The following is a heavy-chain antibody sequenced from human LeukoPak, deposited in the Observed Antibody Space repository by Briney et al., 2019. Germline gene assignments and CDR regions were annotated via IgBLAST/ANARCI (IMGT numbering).Heavy chain of an antibody. CDR3: AKDYRWAYDY. CDR2: IRLDGSGK. V-gene: IGHV3-30*02. CDR1: GFTFGSFG. D-gene: IGHD2-8*02. J-gene: IGHJ4*02. Sequence: GGSLRLSCAASGFTFGSFGMHWVRQAPGKGLERITYIRLDGSGKYYADSVKGRFTISRDNSRNTLYMQMNSLRVEDTAVYYCAKDYRWAYDYRGQGTLVTVSS.